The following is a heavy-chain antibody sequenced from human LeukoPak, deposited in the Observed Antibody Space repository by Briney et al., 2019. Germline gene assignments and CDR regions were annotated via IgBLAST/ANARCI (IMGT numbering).Heavy chain of an antibody. D-gene: IGHD6-19*01. V-gene: IGHV3-23*01. CDR2: ISGSGGST. CDR1: GFTFSSYA. Sequence: GGSLRLSCAASGFTFSSYAMSWVRQAPGKGLEWVSAISGSGGSTYYADSVKGRFTISRDNSKNTLYLQMNSLRAEDTAVYYCAKAGAVAGTHPLLGGHYYYYYGMDVWGQGTTATVSS. CDR3: AKAGAVAGTHPLLGGHYYYYYGMDV. J-gene: IGHJ6*02.